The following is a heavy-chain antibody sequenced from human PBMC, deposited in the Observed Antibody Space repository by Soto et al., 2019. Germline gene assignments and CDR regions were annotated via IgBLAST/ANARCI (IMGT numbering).Heavy chain of an antibody. J-gene: IGHJ4*02. Sequence: ASVKVSCKASGGTFSSYAISWVRQAPGQGLEWMGGINAGNGHTKYSQKFQARVTITRDTSASTASMELSSLRSEDTAVYYCAREGRDGSYGYDLDFDYWGQGSLVTVSS. CDR1: GGTFSSYA. D-gene: IGHD5-18*01. CDR2: INAGNGHT. CDR3: AREGRDGSYGYDLDFDY. V-gene: IGHV1-3*01.